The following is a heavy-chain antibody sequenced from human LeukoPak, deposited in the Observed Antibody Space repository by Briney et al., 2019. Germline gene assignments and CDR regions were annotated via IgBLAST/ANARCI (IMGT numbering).Heavy chain of an antibody. D-gene: IGHD6-13*01. J-gene: IGHJ4*02. CDR2: MNPNSGNT. V-gene: IGHV1-8*01. Sequence: ASVKVSCKASGYTFTSYDINWVRQATGQGLEWMGWMNPNSGNTGYAQKFQGRVTMTRNTSISTAYMKLSSLRSEDTAVYYCARGIPGFSSWVHWGQGTLVTVSS. CDR1: GYTFTSYD. CDR3: ARGIPGFSSWVH.